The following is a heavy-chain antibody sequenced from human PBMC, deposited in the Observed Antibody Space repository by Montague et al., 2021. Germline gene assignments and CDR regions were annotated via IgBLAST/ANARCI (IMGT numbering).Heavy chain of an antibody. J-gene: IGHJ5*02. D-gene: IGHD6-13*01. CDR1: GASITSNIYY. CDR2: MYYSGNS. V-gene: IGHV4-39*07. CDR3: ARVFSSWYVGWFDP. Sequence: SETLSLTCTVSGASITSNIYYWGWIRQSPGKGLEWIGSMYYSGNSFYQPSLKSRITIAVDTSKNQSSLKLSSVTAAGTAIYYCARVFSSWYVGWFDPWGQGTLVTVSS.